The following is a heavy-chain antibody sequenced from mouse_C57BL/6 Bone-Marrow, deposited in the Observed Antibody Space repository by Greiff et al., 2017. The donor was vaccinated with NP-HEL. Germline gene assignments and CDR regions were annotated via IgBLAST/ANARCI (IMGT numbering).Heavy chain of an antibody. V-gene: IGHV1-64*01. D-gene: IGHD2-4*01. CDR3: AIDDYDVAWYFDV. CDR2: IHPNSGST. J-gene: IGHJ1*03. Sequence: VQLQQPGAELVKPGASVKLSCKASGYTFTSYWMHWVKQRPGQGLEWIGMIHPNSGSTNYNEKFKSKATLTVDKSSSTAYMQLSSLTSEDSAVYYCAIDDYDVAWYFDVWGTGTTVTVSS. CDR1: GYTFTSYW.